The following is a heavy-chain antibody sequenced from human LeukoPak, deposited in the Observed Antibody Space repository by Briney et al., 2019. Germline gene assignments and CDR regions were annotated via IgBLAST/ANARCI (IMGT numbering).Heavy chain of an antibody. CDR1: GFTFSSYG. Sequence: PGGSLRLSCAASGFTFSSYGMHWVRQAPGKGLEWVAFIRYDGSNKYYADSVKGRFTISRDNSKNTLYLQMNSLRAEDTAVYYCAKAGYTGFNYYDSSGYYRGYFDYWGQGTLVTVSS. CDR3: AKAGYTGFNYYDSSGYYRGYFDY. V-gene: IGHV3-30*02. D-gene: IGHD3-22*01. J-gene: IGHJ4*02. CDR2: IRYDGSNK.